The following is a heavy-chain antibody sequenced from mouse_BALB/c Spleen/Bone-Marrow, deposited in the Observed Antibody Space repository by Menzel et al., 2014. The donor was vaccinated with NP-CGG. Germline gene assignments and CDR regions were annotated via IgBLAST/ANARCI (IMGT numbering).Heavy chain of an antibody. J-gene: IGHJ1*01. D-gene: IGHD1-1*01. CDR1: GYTFSSYW. CDR3: AREDGLWYFDV. V-gene: IGHV1-9*01. Sequence: VQLQESGAELMKPGASVKISCKATGYTFSSYWIEWAKQRPGHGLEWIGEILPGSGSTNYNEKLKGKATFTADTSSNTAYMQLSSLTSEDSAVYYCAREDGLWYFDVWGAGTTVTVSS. CDR2: ILPGSGST.